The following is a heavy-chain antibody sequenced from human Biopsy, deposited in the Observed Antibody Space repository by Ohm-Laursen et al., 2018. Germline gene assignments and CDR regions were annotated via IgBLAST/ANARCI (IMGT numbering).Heavy chain of an antibody. V-gene: IGHV1-18*01. Sequence: ASVKVSCKAFGYSFSSYGINWVRQAPGEGLEWMGRVSGYNGNTNYAQRFQGRVTMTTDTSTNTAYMELRSLRADDTAVYYCARVTLPLYLDFWGQGTRVTVSS. CDR1: GYSFSSYG. J-gene: IGHJ4*02. D-gene: IGHD3-16*01. CDR3: ARVTLPLYLDF. CDR2: VSGYNGNT.